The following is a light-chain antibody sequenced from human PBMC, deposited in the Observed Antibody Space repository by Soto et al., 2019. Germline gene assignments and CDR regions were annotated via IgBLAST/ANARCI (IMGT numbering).Light chain of an antibody. Sequence: DIQLTQSPSFLSASVGDRVTITCRASQGISSYLAWYQQKPGKAPNLLIYAASILQSGVPSRFSGSGSGTEFTLTISSLQPEDLATYYCQQFNTYPAITFGQGTRLEIK. J-gene: IGKJ5*01. CDR3: QQFNTYPAIT. V-gene: IGKV1-9*01. CDR2: AAS. CDR1: QGISSY.